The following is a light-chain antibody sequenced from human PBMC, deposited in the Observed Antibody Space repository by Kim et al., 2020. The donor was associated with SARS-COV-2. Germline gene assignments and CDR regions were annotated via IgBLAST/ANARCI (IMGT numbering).Light chain of an antibody. J-gene: IGKJ4*01. V-gene: IGKV3D-15*01. Sequence: SLSPGERATLSCTASQSIGTDLAWYQQKPGQAPRLLIYHAFTRATGIPARISGSGSGTEFTLTISSLQSEDFAVYYCQQYNDWPLTFGGGTKVEIK. CDR1: QSIGTD. CDR2: HAF. CDR3: QQYNDWPLT.